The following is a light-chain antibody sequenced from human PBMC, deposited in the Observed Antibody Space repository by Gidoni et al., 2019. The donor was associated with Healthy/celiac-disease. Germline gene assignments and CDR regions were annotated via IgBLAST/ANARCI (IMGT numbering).Light chain of an antibody. Sequence: DIVLTQSPATLSLSPGERATRSCRASQSVSSYLAWYQQKPGQAPRLLIYDASNRATGIPARVSGSGSGSDFTLTISSLEPEDFAVYYCQHRSNCPLTFGQGTRLEIK. CDR3: QHRSNCPLT. V-gene: IGKV3-11*01. CDR2: DAS. CDR1: QSVSSY. J-gene: IGKJ5*01.